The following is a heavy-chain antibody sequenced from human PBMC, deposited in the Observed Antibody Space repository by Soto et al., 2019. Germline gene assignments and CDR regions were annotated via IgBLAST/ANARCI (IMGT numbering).Heavy chain of an antibody. CDR1: GFTFGDYA. Sequence: LRLSCTASGFTFGDYAMSWVRQAPGKGLEWVGFIRSKAYGGTTEYAASVKGRFTISRDDSKSIAYLQMNSLKTEDTAVYYCLIVGATGGVLGYWGQGTLVTVSS. V-gene: IGHV3-49*04. D-gene: IGHD1-26*01. J-gene: IGHJ4*02. CDR3: LIVGATGGVLGY. CDR2: IRSKAYGGTT.